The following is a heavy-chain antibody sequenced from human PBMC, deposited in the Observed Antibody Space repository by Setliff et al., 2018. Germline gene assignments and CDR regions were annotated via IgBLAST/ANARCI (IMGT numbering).Heavy chain of an antibody. D-gene: IGHD3-22*01. CDR2: ISPYSGNT. Sequence: GASVKVSCKASGYTFTNYGITWVRQAPGQGLEWMGWISPYSGNTYYAPELQGRVTLTTDTSTTTAYLELRFLRPDDTALYYCARINFFVSSGYYYAPDSWGQGTMVTVSS. CDR1: GYTFTNYG. CDR3: ARINFFVSSGYYYAPDS. J-gene: IGHJ4*02. V-gene: IGHV1-18*01.